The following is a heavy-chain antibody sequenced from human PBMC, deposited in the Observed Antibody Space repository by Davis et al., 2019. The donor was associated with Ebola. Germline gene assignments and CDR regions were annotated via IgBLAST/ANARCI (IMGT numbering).Heavy chain of an antibody. Sequence: GESLKISCAASGFSFSSYWMSWVRQAPGKGLEWVANINHDGYEKNFVDHMRGRVTISRDNAKKSMYLQMNSMRAEDTGIYYCATDLSPRTSVTTFDYWGQGTLVTVSS. J-gene: IGHJ4*02. D-gene: IGHD4-17*01. CDR3: ATDLSPRTSVTTFDY. CDR1: GFSFSSYW. V-gene: IGHV3-7*01. CDR2: INHDGYEK.